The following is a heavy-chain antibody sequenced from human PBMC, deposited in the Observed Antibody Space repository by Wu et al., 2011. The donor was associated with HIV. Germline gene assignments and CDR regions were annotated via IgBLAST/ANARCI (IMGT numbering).Heavy chain of an antibody. D-gene: IGHD2-2*01. CDR2: ISAYNGNT. V-gene: IGHV1-18*01. CDR3: ARATSRYCSSTSCYVGDRAAGYNWFDP. Sequence: QVQLVQSGAEVKKPGASVKVSCKASGYTFTSYGISWVRQAPGQGLEWMGWISAYNGNTNYAQKLQGRVTMTTDTSTSTAYMELRSLRSDDTAVYYCARATSRYCSSTSCYVGDRAAGYNWFDPWGQGTLVTVSS. CDR1: GYTFTSYG. J-gene: IGHJ5*02.